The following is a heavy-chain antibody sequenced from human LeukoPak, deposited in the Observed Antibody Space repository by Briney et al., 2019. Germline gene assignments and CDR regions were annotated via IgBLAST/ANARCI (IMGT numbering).Heavy chain of an antibody. D-gene: IGHD6-19*01. CDR2: INPNSGGT. Sequence: ASVKVSCKASGYTFTSYYMHWVRQAPGRGLEWMGWINPNSGGTNYAQKLQGRVTMTRDTSISTAYMELSRLRSDDTAVYYCATTPLPDNSGWYQRPYDYWGQGTLVTVSS. CDR3: ATTPLPDNSGWYQRPYDY. CDR1: GYTFTSYY. J-gene: IGHJ4*02. V-gene: IGHV1-2*02.